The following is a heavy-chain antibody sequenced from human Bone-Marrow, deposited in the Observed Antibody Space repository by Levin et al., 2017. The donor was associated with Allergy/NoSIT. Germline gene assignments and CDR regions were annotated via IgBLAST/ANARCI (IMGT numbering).Heavy chain of an antibody. J-gene: IGHJ6*02. Sequence: GGSLRLSCKASGGTFSSYAISWVRQAPGQGLEWMGGIIPIFGTANYAQKFQGRVTITADESTSTAYMELSSLRSEDTAVYYCARAVGTSMVRGVRGDYYYGMDGWGQGTTVTVSS. CDR1: GGTFSSYA. CDR3: ARAVGTSMVRGVRGDYYYGMDG. V-gene: IGHV1-69*01. D-gene: IGHD3-10*01. CDR2: IIPIFGTA.